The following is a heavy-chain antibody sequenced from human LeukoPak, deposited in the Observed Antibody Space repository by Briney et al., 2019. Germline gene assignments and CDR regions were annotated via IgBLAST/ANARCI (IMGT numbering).Heavy chain of an antibody. J-gene: IGHJ4*02. Sequence: GGSLRLSCAASGFTVGSNYMSWVRQAPGKGLEWVSVIYSGGSTYYADSVKDRFTISRDNSKNTLYLQMNSLRAEDTAVYYCARAGDARGSADYWGQGTLVTVSS. CDR2: IYSGGST. CDR1: GFTVGSNY. D-gene: IGHD3-10*01. V-gene: IGHV3-66*01. CDR3: ARAGDARGSADY.